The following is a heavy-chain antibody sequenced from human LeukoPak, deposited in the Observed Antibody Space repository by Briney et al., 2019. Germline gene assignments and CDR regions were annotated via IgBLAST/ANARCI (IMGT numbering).Heavy chain of an antibody. CDR3: AGHHPRNTVDF. D-gene: IGHD2/OR15-2a*01. J-gene: IGHJ4*02. V-gene: IGHV4-59*08. CDR1: GGSISSSY. CDR2: ISYSGST. Sequence: SETPSLTCTVTGGSISSSYRSRIRQPPGKGLEWIGYISYSGSTNYNPSLKSRVTISLDTSKNQFSLKLSSVTASDTAVYYCAGHHPRNTVDFWGQGTLVTVSS.